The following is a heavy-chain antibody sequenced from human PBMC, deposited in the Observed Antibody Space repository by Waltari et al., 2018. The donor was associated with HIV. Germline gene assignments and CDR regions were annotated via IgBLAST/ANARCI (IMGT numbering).Heavy chain of an antibody. CDR3: ASARETMGVDFDS. CDR1: GGAFSSYT. V-gene: IGHV1-69*08. Sequence: QVQLVQSGAEVKKPGSSVKVSCKASGGAFSSYTINWVRKAPGQGLEWLGRIIPMANTPNNAQKFQGRVTITADKSTSTAYMELTRLGSDDTAVYYCASARETMGVDFDSWGLGTLVTVSS. D-gene: IGHD3-16*01. CDR2: IIPMANTP. J-gene: IGHJ4*02.